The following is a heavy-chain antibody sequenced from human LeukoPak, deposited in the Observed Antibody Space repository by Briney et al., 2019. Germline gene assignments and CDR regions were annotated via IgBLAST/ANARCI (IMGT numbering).Heavy chain of an antibody. CDR1: GFTFSSYS. CDR3: ARGVGATTSDY. J-gene: IGHJ4*02. D-gene: IGHD1-26*01. CDR2: ISSSSSYT. Sequence: PGGSLRLSCAASGFTFSSYSMNLVRQAPGKGLEWVSSISSSSSYTYYADSVKGRFTISRDNAKNSLYLQMNSLRAEDTAVYYCARGVGATTSDYWGQGTLVTVSS. V-gene: IGHV3-21*01.